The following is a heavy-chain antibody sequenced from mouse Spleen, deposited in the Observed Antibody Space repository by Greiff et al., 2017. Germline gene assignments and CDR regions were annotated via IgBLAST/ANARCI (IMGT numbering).Heavy chain of an antibody. V-gene: IGHV2-6-1*01. CDR1: GFSLTSYG. CDR3: ARQDSSGYVFAY. D-gene: IGHD3-2*02. Sequence: QVQLQQSGPGLVAPSQSLSITCTVSGFSLTSYGVHWVRQPPGKGLEWLVVIWSDGSTTYNTALKSRLSISKDNSKSQVFLKMNSLQTDDTAMYYCARQDSSGYVFAYWGQGTLVTVSA. J-gene: IGHJ3*01. CDR2: IWSDGST.